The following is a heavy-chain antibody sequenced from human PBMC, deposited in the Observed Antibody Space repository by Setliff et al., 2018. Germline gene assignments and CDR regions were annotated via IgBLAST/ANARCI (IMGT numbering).Heavy chain of an antibody. Sequence: PGGSLRLSCAASGFTVTSNYMSWVRQAPGKGLEWVSVIYTGGSTYYADSVKGRFTISRDNSKNTLYLQMNSLRAEDTAVYYCARGIGTLDISRYFDYWGQGTLVTVSS. CDR3: ARGIGTLDISRYFDY. CDR2: IYTGGST. CDR1: GFTVTSNY. J-gene: IGHJ4*02. D-gene: IGHD5-12*01. V-gene: IGHV3-53*01.